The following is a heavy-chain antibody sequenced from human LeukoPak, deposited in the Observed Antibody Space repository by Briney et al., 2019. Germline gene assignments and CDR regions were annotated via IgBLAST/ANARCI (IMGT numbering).Heavy chain of an antibody. CDR2: ISNTGGST. J-gene: IGHJ3*02. V-gene: IGHV3-23*01. D-gene: IGHD1-26*01. CDR1: RFTFSGYG. Sequence: GGSLRLSCAASRFTFSGYGMSWVRQAPGKGLEWVSSISNTGGSTYYADSVKGRFTISRDNSKNTLYLQMNSLRAEDTAVYYCAKGRGTGVTTPGAFDIWGQGTMVTVSS. CDR3: AKGRGTGVTTPGAFDI.